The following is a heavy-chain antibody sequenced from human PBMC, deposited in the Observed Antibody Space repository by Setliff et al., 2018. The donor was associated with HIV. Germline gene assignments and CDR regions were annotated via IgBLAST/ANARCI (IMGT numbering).Heavy chain of an antibody. D-gene: IGHD6-19*01. CDR1: GYTFTSYG. J-gene: IGHJ4*02. Sequence: ASVKVSCKASGYTFTSYGISWVRQAPGQGLEWMGWISAYNGNTNYAQKLQGRVTMTTDTSTSTAYMELRSLRSDDTAVYYCARDFAVAGHGPFDYWGQRTLVTVSS. CDR3: ARDFAVAGHGPFDY. CDR2: ISAYNGNT. V-gene: IGHV1-18*01.